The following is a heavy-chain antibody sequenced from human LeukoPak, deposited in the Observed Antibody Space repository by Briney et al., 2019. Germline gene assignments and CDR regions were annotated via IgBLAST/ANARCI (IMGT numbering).Heavy chain of an antibody. J-gene: IGHJ4*02. CDR1: GGSFSGYY. CDR2: ITHSGST. D-gene: IGHD1/OR15-1a*01. CDR3: ARTNTVFYYFDY. Sequence: SETLSLTCAVYGGSFSGYYWSWIRQPPGKGLEWIGEITHSGSTNYNSSLKSRVTTSVDTSKNQFSLKLTSVTAADSAVYYCARTNTVFYYFDYWGQGTLVTVSS. V-gene: IGHV4-34*01.